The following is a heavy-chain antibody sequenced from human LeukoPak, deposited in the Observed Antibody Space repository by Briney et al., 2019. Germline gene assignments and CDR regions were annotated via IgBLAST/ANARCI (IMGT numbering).Heavy chain of an antibody. CDR1: GGSVSRGSYY. J-gene: IGHJ4*02. CDR2: IYYTGST. Sequence: PSETLSLTCTVSGGSVSRGSYYWSWTRQPPGKGLEWIGYIYYTGSTNYNPSLKSRVTISIDTSKNQFSLKLSSVTAADTAVYYCARDTSASDWGFDYWGQGTLVTVSS. CDR3: ARDTSASDWGFDY. V-gene: IGHV4-61*01. D-gene: IGHD1-26*01.